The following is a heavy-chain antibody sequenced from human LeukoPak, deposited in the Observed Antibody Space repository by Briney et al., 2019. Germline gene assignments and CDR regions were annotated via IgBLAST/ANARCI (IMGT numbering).Heavy chain of an antibody. D-gene: IGHD6-19*01. V-gene: IGHV3-23*01. CDR2: INENGDAT. CDR1: GFTFSNYV. J-gene: IGHJ4*02. Sequence: GGSLRLSCAASGFTFSNYVLSWVRQAPGKGLGWVSAINENGDATKYADAVKGRVKIARDDSRNTLYLQMNSLGAEETAGYYCAERGVDLGGTDSGFFDYWGQGILVTVSS. CDR3: AERGVDLGGTDSGFFDY.